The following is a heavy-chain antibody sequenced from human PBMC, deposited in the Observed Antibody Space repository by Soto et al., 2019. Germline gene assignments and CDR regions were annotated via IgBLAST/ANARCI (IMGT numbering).Heavy chain of an antibody. D-gene: IGHD2-15*01. CDR2: INAGNGNT. CDR3: ATPTHDCSGGACMFDY. V-gene: IGHV1-3*01. J-gene: IGHJ4*02. CDR1: GYTFTNYA. Sequence: EASVKVSCKASGYTFTNYAIHWVRQAPGQRLEWMGWINAGNGNTKHSQKFQGRVTITRDTSASTAYMELSSLRSEDTAVYYCATPTHDCSGGACMFDYWGQGTLVTVSS.